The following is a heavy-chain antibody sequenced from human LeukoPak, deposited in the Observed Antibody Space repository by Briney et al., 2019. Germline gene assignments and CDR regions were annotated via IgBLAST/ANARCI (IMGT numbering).Heavy chain of an antibody. CDR2: IYYSGST. CDR3: ARDIPHYDILTGHLDY. V-gene: IGHV4-39*07. Sequence: SETLSLTCTVSGGSISSSSYYWGWIRQPPGKGLEWIGSIYYSGSTYYNPSLKSRVTISVDTSKNQFSLKLSSVTAADTAVYYCARDIPHYDILTGHLDYWGQGTLVTVSS. D-gene: IGHD3-9*01. CDR1: GGSISSSSYY. J-gene: IGHJ4*02.